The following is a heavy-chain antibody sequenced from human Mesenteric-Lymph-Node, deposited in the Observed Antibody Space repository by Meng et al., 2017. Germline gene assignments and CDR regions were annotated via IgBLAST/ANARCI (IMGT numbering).Heavy chain of an antibody. Sequence: GESLKISCAASGFTVSSNYMSWVRQAPGKGLEWVSVIYSGGGTYYADSVKGRFTISRHNSKNTLYLQMNSLRAEDTAVYYCARGGNDYGDYWGQGTLVTVSS. CDR2: IYSGGGT. V-gene: IGHV3-53*04. CDR3: ARGGNDYGDY. CDR1: GFTVSSNY. J-gene: IGHJ4*02. D-gene: IGHD2-8*01.